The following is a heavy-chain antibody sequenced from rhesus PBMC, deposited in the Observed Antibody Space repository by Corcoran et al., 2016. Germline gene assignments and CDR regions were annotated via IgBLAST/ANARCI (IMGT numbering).Heavy chain of an antibody. Sequence: QLQLQESGPGLVKPSETLSLTCAVSGGSISSNYWSWIRQPPGKGLEWIVRISGSSGSTYYNPSLKSRVTISTDTSKNQFSLKLNSVTAADTAVYYCAREGTYGSSYYFDYWGQGVLVTVSS. CDR3: AREGTYGSSYYFDY. CDR1: GGSISSNY. J-gene: IGHJ4*01. CDR2: ISGSSGST. D-gene: IGHD4-29*01. V-gene: IGHV4-173*01.